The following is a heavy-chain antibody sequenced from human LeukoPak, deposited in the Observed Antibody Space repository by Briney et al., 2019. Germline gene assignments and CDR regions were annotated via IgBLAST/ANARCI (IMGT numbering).Heavy chain of an antibody. J-gene: IGHJ4*02. V-gene: IGHV4-59*01. D-gene: IGHD2/OR15-2a*01. CDR2: IYYSGST. CDR1: GGSISRYH. CDR3: ARGPSKGAEYFDY. Sequence: SETLYITCTVSGGSISRYHGSWIRQPPGKGLEWIGQIYYSGSTNYNPSLKSRVTISVDTSKKQFPLKLSSMTAADNGGYYCARGPSKGAEYFDYWGQGTLVTVSS.